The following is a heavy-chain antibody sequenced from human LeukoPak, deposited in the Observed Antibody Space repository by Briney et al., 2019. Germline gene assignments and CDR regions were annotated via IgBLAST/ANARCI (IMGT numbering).Heavy chain of an antibody. Sequence: GASVKVSCKASGYTFTGYYMHWVRQAPGQGLEWMGWINPNSGGTNYAQKFQGRVTMTRDTSISTAYMELSRLRSEDTAVYYCARDPAIFGVDGGVYWGQGTLVTVSS. V-gene: IGHV1-2*02. CDR3: ARDPAIFGVDGGVY. J-gene: IGHJ4*02. D-gene: IGHD3-3*01. CDR1: GYTFTGYY. CDR2: INPNSGGT.